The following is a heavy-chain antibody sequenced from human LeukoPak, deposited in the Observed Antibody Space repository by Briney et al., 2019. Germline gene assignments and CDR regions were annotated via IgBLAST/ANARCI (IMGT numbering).Heavy chain of an antibody. Sequence: GASVKVSCKASGYTFTSYGISWVRQAPGQGLEWMGWISAYNGNTNYAQKLQGRVTMTTDTSTSTAYMELSSLRSEDTAVYYCARDPNSSTTVAGTVYYYYYMDVWGKGTTVTISS. J-gene: IGHJ6*03. V-gene: IGHV1-18*01. CDR3: ARDPNSSTTVAGTVYYYYYMDV. CDR1: GYTFTSYG. CDR2: ISAYNGNT. D-gene: IGHD6-19*01.